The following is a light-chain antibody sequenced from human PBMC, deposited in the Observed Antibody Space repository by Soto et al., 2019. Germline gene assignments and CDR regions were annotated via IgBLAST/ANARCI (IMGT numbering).Light chain of an antibody. Sequence: EIVMTQSPATLAVSPGDTVTLSCRASQSLGGNLAWYQQKPGQAPRLLIYGTSNRATGIPDRFSGSGSGTDFSLTISSLEPGDLAVYYCQQYGSSPRTFGQGTKVDIK. CDR2: GTS. CDR3: QQYGSSPRT. J-gene: IGKJ1*01. CDR1: QSLGGN. V-gene: IGKV3-20*01.